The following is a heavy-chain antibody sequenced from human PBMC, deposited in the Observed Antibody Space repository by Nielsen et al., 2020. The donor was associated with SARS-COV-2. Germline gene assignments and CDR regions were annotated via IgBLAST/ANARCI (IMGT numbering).Heavy chain of an antibody. CDR3: ARGTEVDY. Sequence: GGSLRLSCAASGFTFSIYEMNWVRQAPGKGLEWVSYISGSGGTISYADSVKGRFAISRDNAKKSLYLQMNSLRVEDTAVYYCARGTEVDYWGQGTLVTVSS. J-gene: IGHJ4*02. V-gene: IGHV3-48*03. CDR1: GFTFSIYE. CDR2: ISGSGGTI.